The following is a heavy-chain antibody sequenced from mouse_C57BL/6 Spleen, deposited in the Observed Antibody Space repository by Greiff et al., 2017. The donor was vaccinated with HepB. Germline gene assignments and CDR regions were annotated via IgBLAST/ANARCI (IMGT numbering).Heavy chain of an antibody. CDR2: IDPEDGDT. D-gene: IGHD1-1*01. CDR1: GFNIKDYY. V-gene: IGHV14-1*01. CDR3: TFYYYGSSPYWYFDV. J-gene: IGHJ1*03. Sequence: EVKLQESGAELVRPGASVKLSCTASGFNIKDYYMHWVKQRPEQGLEWIGRIDPEDGDTEYAPKFQGKATMTADTSSNTAYLQLSSLTSEDTAVYYCTFYYYGSSPYWYFDVWGTGTTVTVSS.